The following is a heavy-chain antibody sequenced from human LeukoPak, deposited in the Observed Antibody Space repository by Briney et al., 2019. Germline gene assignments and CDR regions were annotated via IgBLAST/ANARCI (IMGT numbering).Heavy chain of an antibody. D-gene: IGHD5-18*01. Sequence: SETLSLTCTVSGGSISSYYWSWIRQPPGRGLEWIGYIYYSGSTNYNPSLKSRVTISVDTSKNQFSLKLSSVTAADTAVYYCARVYGYSYGVNWFDPWGQGTLVTVSS. J-gene: IGHJ5*02. CDR2: IYYSGST. CDR3: ARVYGYSYGVNWFDP. CDR1: GGSISSYY. V-gene: IGHV4-59*01.